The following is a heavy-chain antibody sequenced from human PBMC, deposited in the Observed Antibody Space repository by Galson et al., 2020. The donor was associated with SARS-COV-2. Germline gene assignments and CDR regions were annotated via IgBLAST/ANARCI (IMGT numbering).Heavy chain of an antibody. CDR1: GFTFSSYD. Sequence: GESLKISCAASGFTFSSYDMHWVRQATGKGLEWVSAIGTAGDTYYPGSVKGRFTISRENAKNSLYLQMNSLRAGDTAMYYCARGTPGTLYYYYYYMDVWGKGTTVTVSS. CDR3: ARGTPGTLYYYYYYMDV. CDR2: IGTAGDT. J-gene: IGHJ6*03. V-gene: IGHV3-13*04. D-gene: IGHD1-1*01.